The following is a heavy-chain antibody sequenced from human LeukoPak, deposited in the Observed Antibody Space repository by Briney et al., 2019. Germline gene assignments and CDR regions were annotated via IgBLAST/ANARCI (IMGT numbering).Heavy chain of an antibody. D-gene: IGHD6-19*01. CDR2: ISGSGGST. CDR1: GFTFSSYA. J-gene: IGHJ6*02. V-gene: IGHV3-23*01. Sequence: GGSLRLSCAASGFTFSSYAMSWVRQAPGKGLEWVSAISGSGGSTYYADSVKGRFTISRDNSKNTLYLQMNSLRAEDTAVYYCAKGKVAGNYYYYGMDVWGQGATVTVSS. CDR3: AKGKVAGNYYYYGMDV.